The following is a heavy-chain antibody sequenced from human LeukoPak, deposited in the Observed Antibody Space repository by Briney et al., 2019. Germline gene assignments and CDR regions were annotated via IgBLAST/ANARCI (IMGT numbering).Heavy chain of an antibody. Sequence: GGSLRLSCAASGFTFSSYARHWVRQAPGKGLEYVSAISNNGGSTYYANSVKGRFTISRDNSKNTLYLQMGSLRAEDMAVYYCAREVYYDSSGYYYDYWGQGTLVTVSS. CDR3: AREVYYDSSGYYYDY. J-gene: IGHJ4*02. CDR1: GFTFSSYA. D-gene: IGHD3-22*01. V-gene: IGHV3-64*01. CDR2: ISNNGGST.